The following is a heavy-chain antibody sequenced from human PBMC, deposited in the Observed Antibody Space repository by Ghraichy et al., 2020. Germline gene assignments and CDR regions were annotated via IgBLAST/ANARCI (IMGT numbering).Heavy chain of an antibody. Sequence: WVANIKQDGSEKNYMDSVKGRFTISRDNAKSSLTLQMNNLRAEDTAIYYCAGNVGWIIDFWGQGTLVTVSS. V-gene: IGHV3-7*03. J-gene: IGHJ4*02. CDR2: IKQDGSEK. CDR3: AGNVGWIIDF. D-gene: IGHD6-19*01.